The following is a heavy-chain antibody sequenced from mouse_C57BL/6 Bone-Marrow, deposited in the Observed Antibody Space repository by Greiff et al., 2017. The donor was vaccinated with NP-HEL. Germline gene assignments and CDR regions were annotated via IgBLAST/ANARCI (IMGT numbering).Heavy chain of an antibody. D-gene: IGHD4-1*01. CDR3: ARDGVGRAMDY. V-gene: IGHV5-4*01. Sequence: EVHLVESGGGLVKPGGSLKLSCAASGFTFSSYAMSWVRQTPEKRLEWVATISDGGSYTYYPDNVKGRFTISRDNAKNNLYLQMSHLKSEDTAMYYCARDGVGRAMDYWGQGTSVTVSS. CDR1: GFTFSSYA. CDR2: ISDGGSYT. J-gene: IGHJ4*01.